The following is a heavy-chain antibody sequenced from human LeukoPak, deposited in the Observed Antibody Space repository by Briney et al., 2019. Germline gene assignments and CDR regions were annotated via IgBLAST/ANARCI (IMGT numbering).Heavy chain of an antibody. Sequence: GGSLRLSCAASGFTFDDYGMSWVRQVPGKGLEWVSGINWNGNRTGYVDSVKGRFTISRDNGKNSLYLQMDSLRDEDTALYYCARLRSSGWQYYFDSWGQGSLVTVSS. CDR1: GFTFDDYG. J-gene: IGHJ4*02. D-gene: IGHD6-19*01. CDR3: ARLRSSGWQYYFDS. V-gene: IGHV3-20*04. CDR2: INWNGNRT.